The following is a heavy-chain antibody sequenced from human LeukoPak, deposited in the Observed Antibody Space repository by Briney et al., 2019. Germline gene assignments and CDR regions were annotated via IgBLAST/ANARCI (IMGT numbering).Heavy chain of an antibody. CDR1: GASFNDYY. J-gene: IGHJ5*02. CDR3: ARERASNNHDNWFDP. V-gene: IGHV4-34*01. CDR2: VNHSGSA. Sequence: SETLSLTRAVYGASFNDYYWSWIRHSPTKGLEWIGEVNHSGSAKYNPSLKSRVTISADKSKNQFFLRLSPVAAADSGVYYCARERASNNHDNWFDPWGQGTLVTVSS.